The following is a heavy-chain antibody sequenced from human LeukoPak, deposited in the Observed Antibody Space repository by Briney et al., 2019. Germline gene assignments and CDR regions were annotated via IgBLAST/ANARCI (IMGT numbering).Heavy chain of an antibody. CDR3: AREKWSFDY. CDR1: GFTFSSYW. V-gene: IGHV3-7*01. J-gene: IGHJ4*02. D-gene: IGHD2-15*01. CDR2: IKQDGSEK. Sequence: PGGSLRLSCAASGFTFSSYWMSWVRQAPGKGLEWVADIKQDGSEKYYVDSVKGRFTISRGKAKNSLYLQMKSLRAEDTAVYYCAREKWSFDYWGQGTLVTVFS.